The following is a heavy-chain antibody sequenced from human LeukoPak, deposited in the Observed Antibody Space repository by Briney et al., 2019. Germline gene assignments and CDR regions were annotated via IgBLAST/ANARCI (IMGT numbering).Heavy chain of an antibody. D-gene: IGHD5-24*01. Sequence: SETLSLTCTVSGYSISSGYYWGWIRQPPGKGLEWIGSIYHSGSTCYNPSLKSRVTISVDTSKNQFSLKLSSVTAADTAVYYCARSRDGYNYEVDYWGQGTLVTVSS. V-gene: IGHV4-38-2*02. J-gene: IGHJ4*02. CDR1: GYSISSGYY. CDR3: ARSRDGYNYEVDY. CDR2: IYHSGST.